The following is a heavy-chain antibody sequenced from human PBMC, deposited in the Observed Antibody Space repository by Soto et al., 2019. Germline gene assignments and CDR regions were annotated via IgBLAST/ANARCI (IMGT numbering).Heavy chain of an antibody. Sequence: GGSHRHSCTASGLHFISYGMHWVRQATGKGLEWVAVIWYDGSNKYYADSVKGRFTISRDNSKNTLYLQMNSLRAEDTAVYYCSLSSGSSWSYYYYYGMDVWGQGTTVTVSS. V-gene: IGHV3-33*01. CDR1: GLHFISYG. J-gene: IGHJ6*02. D-gene: IGHD6-13*01. CDR3: SLSSGSSWSYYYYYGMDV. CDR2: IWYDGSNK.